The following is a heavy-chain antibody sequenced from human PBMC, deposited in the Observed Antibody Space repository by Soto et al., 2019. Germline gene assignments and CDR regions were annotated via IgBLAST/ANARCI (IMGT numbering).Heavy chain of an antibody. D-gene: IGHD6-13*01. Sequence: SETLSLTCTVSGGSISSYYWSWIRQPPGKGLEWIGYIYYSGSTNYNPSLKSRVTISVDTSKNQFSLKLSSVTAADTAVYYCARHSIAAAGRLFDYWGQGTLVTVSS. CDR2: IYYSGST. CDR3: ARHSIAAAGRLFDY. V-gene: IGHV4-59*08. J-gene: IGHJ4*02. CDR1: GGSISSYY.